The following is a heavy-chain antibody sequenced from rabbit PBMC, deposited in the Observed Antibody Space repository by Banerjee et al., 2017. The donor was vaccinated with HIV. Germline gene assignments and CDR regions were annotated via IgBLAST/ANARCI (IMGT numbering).Heavy chain of an antibody. CDR1: GFDFSTYY. CDR3: VRDLAGVIGWNFGL. V-gene: IGHV1S7*01. J-gene: IGHJ4*01. D-gene: IGHD4-1*01. Sequence: SGFDFSTYYMSWVRQAPGKGLEWIGIIYVGKGNTDYASWVNGRFTISNNTNQNTLYLQLNSLTAADTATYFCVRDLAGVIGWNFGLWGPGTLVTV. CDR2: IYVGKGNT.